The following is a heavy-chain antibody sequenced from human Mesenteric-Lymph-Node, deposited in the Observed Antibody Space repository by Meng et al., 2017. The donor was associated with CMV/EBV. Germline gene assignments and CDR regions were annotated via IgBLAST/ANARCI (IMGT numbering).Heavy chain of an antibody. J-gene: IGHJ6*02. Sequence: GSLRLSCAIDGGSFSGNWWNWIRQPPGKGLEWIGEINQSGTTKYSPSLKGRVTISVDTSKNQFSLKVTSVTAADTAIYYCARWGSSQLTFGMDVWGQGTTVTVSS. CDR3: ARWGSSQLTFGMDV. CDR1: GGSFSGNW. V-gene: IGHV4-34*01. CDR2: INQSGTT. D-gene: IGHD2-2*01.